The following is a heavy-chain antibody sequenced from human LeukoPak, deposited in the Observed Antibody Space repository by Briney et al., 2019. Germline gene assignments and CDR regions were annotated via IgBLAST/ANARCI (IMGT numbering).Heavy chain of an antibody. J-gene: IGHJ3*02. CDR3: AKDIAAAGTDAFDI. V-gene: IGHV3-7*03. Sequence: GGSLRLSCAVSGFTFSSYWMSWVRQAPGKGLEWVANIKQDGNDRYYVDSVKGRFTISRDNAKNSLYLQMNSLRAEDTALYYCAKDIAAAGTDAFDIWGQGTMVTVSS. D-gene: IGHD6-13*01. CDR2: IKQDGNDR. CDR1: GFTFSSYW.